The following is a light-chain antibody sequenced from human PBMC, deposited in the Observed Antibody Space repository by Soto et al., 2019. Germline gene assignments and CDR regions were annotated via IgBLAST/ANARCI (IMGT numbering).Light chain of an antibody. CDR1: RSVSSNY. CDR3: QHYGSSPRT. J-gene: IGKJ1*01. Sequence: EIVLTQSPGTLSLSPGETATLSCRASRSVSSNYLAWYQQRPGQAPRLLINRASNRATGIPDRFTGSGSETDFTLTINRLEPAEFSVYYCQHYGSSPRTFGQGTKVEIK. V-gene: IGKV3-20*01. CDR2: RAS.